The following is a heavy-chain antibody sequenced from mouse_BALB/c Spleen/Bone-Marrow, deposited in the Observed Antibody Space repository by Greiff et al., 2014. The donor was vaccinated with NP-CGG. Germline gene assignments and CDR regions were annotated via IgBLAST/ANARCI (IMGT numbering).Heavy chain of an antibody. CDR3: ARDEHYFDY. CDR1: GYTFTSYW. V-gene: IGHV1-87*01. J-gene: IGHJ2*01. CDR2: IYPGDGDT. Sequence: VQLQQSGAELARPGASVKLSCKASGYTFTSYWMQWVKQRPGQGLEWIGAIYPGDGDTRYTQKFKGKATLTADISSSTAYMQLSSLASEDSAVYYCARDEHYFDYWGQGTTLTVSS.